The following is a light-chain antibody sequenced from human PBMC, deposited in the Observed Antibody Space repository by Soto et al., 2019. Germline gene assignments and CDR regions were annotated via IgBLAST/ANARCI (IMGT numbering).Light chain of an antibody. CDR3: QKYNNWPLT. CDR1: QSVSSN. J-gene: IGKJ3*01. CDR2: GAS. Sequence: DILMTQSPATRSVSLGQPATLSCGASQSVSSNLAWYQQKPGQAPRLLIYGASTRATGIPARFSGSGSGTEFTLTISSLQYEDFAVYYCQKYNNWPLTFGPGTRVDIK. V-gene: IGKV3-15*01.